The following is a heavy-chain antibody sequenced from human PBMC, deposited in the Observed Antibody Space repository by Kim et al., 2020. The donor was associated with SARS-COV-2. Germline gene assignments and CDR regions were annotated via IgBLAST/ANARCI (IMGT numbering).Heavy chain of an antibody. CDR3: ARDQPYPGYSSSWYESLDY. D-gene: IGHD6-13*01. J-gene: IGHJ4*02. Sequence: ASVKVSCKASGYTFTSYGISWVRQAPGQGLEWMGWISAYNGNTNYAQKLQGRVTMTTDTSTSTAYMELRSLRSDDTAVYYCARDQPYPGYSSSWYESLDYWGQGTLVTVSS. CDR1: GYTFTSYG. CDR2: ISAYNGNT. V-gene: IGHV1-18*04.